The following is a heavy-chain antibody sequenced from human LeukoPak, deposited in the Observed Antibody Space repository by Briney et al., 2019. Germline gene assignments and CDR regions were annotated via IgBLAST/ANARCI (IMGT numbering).Heavy chain of an antibody. Sequence: GGSLRLSCAASGFTFSSYAMHRVRQAPGKGLEWAAVISYDGSNKYYADSVKGRFTISRDNSKNTLYLQMNSLRAEDTAVYYCARGASLRFLEWLPDYYYGMDVWGQGTTVTVSS. CDR1: GFTFSSYA. J-gene: IGHJ6*02. CDR3: ARGASLRFLEWLPDYYYGMDV. CDR2: ISYDGSNK. V-gene: IGHV3-30-3*01. D-gene: IGHD3-3*01.